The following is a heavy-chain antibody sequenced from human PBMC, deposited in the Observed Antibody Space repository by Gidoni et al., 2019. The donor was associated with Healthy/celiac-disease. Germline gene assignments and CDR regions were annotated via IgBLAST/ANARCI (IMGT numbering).Heavy chain of an antibody. Sequence: QVHLQESGPGLVKPSPPLSLPCTVSGVSLSRGRSSLSWIRQHPGKGLEWIGYIYYSGSTYDKPARKSRVTIAVDTSKNQFSLKLSSVTAADTAGYYCARDYAVYDIVVVPAPRGGYYGMDVWGQGTTVTVSS. J-gene: IGHJ6*02. V-gene: IGHV4-31*03. CDR3: ARDYAVYDIVVVPAPRGGYYGMDV. D-gene: IGHD2-2*01. CDR1: GVSLSRGRSS. CDR2: IYYSGST.